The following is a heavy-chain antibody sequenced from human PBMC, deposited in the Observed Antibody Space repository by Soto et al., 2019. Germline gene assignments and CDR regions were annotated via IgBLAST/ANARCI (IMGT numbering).Heavy chain of an antibody. J-gene: IGHJ3*02. CDR1: GFTFISYA. CDR3: AKFRGPRTLGSSGTPDAFDI. Sequence: GGSLRLSCAASGFTFISYAMSWVRQAPWKGLEWVSAISGSGGSTYYADSVKGRFTISRDNSKNTLYLQMNSLRAEDTAVYYCAKFRGPRTLGSSGTPDAFDIWGQGTMVTVSS. CDR2: ISGSGGST. D-gene: IGHD1-1*01. V-gene: IGHV3-23*01.